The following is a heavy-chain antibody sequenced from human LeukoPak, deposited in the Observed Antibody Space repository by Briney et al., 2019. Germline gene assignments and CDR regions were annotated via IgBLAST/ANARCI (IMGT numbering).Heavy chain of an antibody. CDR1: GFTFNNYA. CDR3: ARGVAPSRY. V-gene: IGHV3-64*01. Sequence: GGSLRLSCTASGFTFNNYAMHWVRQAPGQGLEYVSTISSNGGTTYYANSVKGRFTISRDNSKNTLYLQMGSLRVEDMAVYYCARGVAPSRYRGQGTLVTVSS. CDR2: ISSNGGTT. J-gene: IGHJ4*02. D-gene: IGHD3-3*01.